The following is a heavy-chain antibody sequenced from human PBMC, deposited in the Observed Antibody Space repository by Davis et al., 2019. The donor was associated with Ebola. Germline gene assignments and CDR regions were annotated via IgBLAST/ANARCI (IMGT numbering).Heavy chain of an antibody. CDR1: GGTFSSYA. J-gene: IGHJ4*02. V-gene: IGHV1-69*13. D-gene: IGHD5-24*01. Sequence: AASVKVSCKASGGTFSSYAISWVRQAPGQGLEWMGGIIPIFGTANYAQKFQSRVTITADESTSTAYMELSSLRSEDTAVYYCARGGWLQISGFDYWGQGTLVTVSS. CDR3: ARGGWLQISGFDY. CDR2: IIPIFGTA.